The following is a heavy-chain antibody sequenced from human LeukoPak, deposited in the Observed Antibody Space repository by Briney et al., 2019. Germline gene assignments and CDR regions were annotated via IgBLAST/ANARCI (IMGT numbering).Heavy chain of an antibody. CDR3: VTEPGYCTGGRCYGGWFDP. Sequence: PSETLPLTCAVYGGXFSGYYCSWIRQAPGKGLEWIGQINHSGNTNYNPSLKSRVTISLDTSKNQFSLKLNSVTAADTAVYYCVTEPGYCTGGRCYGGWFDPWGQGTLVTVSS. V-gene: IGHV4-34*01. CDR2: INHSGNT. D-gene: IGHD2-15*01. CDR1: GGXFSGYY. J-gene: IGHJ5*02.